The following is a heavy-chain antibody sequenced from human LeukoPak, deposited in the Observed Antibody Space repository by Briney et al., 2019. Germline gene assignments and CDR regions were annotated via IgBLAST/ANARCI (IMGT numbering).Heavy chain of an antibody. V-gene: IGHV3-53*01. CDR3: AREVKSMVRGRAFDI. J-gene: IGHJ3*02. CDR2: IYSGGST. D-gene: IGHD3-10*01. CDR1: GFTVSSNY. Sequence: GGSLRLSCAASGFTVSSNYMSWVRQAPGKGLEWVSVIYSGGSTYYADSVKGRFTISRDNSKNTLYLQMNSLRAEDTAVYYCAREVKSMVRGRAFDIWGQGTMVTVSS.